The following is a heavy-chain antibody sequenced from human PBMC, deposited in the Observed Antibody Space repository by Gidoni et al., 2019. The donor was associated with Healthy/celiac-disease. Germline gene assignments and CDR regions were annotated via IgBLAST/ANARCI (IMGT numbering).Heavy chain of an antibody. Sequence: QVQLVQSGAAVKKPGSSVKVSCKASGGTFSSYAISWVRQAPGQGLEWMGGIIPIFGTANYAQKFQGRVTITADESTSTAYMELSSLRSEDTAVYYCARGITMVRGAKGGFDYWGQGTLVTVSS. CDR1: GGTFSSYA. CDR2: IIPIFGTA. V-gene: IGHV1-69*01. D-gene: IGHD3-10*01. CDR3: ARGITMVRGAKGGFDY. J-gene: IGHJ4*02.